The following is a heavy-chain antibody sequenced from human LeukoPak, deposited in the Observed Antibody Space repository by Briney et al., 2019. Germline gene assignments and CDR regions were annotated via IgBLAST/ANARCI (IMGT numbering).Heavy chain of an antibody. Sequence: GGSLRLSCAASGFTFSSYGMHWVRQAPGKGLEWVAFIRYDGSNKYYADSVKGRFTISRDNSKNTLYLQMNSLRGEDTAVYYCAKVEYNSGWHFGYWGQGTLVTVSS. CDR2: IRYDGSNK. D-gene: IGHD6-19*01. V-gene: IGHV3-30*02. CDR1: GFTFSSYG. J-gene: IGHJ4*02. CDR3: AKVEYNSGWHFGY.